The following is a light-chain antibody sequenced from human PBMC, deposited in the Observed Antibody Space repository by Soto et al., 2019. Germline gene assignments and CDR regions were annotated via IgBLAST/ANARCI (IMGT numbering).Light chain of an antibody. CDR2: DAS. J-gene: IGKJ5*01. V-gene: IGKV3-11*01. CDR1: QSVSSY. Sequence: EIVLTQSPATLSLSPGERATLSCRASQSVSSYLAWYQQKPGQAPGLLIYDASNRATGIPARFSGSGSGTDFTLTISSLDPEDFAVYYCQQRSNWPITFGQGTRLEIK. CDR3: QQRSNWPIT.